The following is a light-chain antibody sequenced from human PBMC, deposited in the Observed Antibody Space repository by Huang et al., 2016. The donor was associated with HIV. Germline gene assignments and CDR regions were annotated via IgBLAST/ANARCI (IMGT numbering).Light chain of an antibody. CDR1: QSVSSSY. V-gene: IGKV3-20*01. J-gene: IGKJ2*01. Sequence: EIVLTQSPGTLSLSPGERAALSCRASQSVSSSYLAWYQQKPGQAPRLLIYGASSRATGIPDRFSGSGSGTDFNLTITGLEPEDFAVYYCQQYGSSPLYTFGQGTKLEI. CDR3: QQYGSSPLYT. CDR2: GAS.